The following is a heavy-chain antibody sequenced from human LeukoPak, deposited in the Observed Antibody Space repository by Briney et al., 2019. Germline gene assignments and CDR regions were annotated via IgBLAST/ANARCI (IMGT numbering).Heavy chain of an antibody. J-gene: IGHJ6*02. CDR3: ARVRLELPVYYYYYGMDV. CDR2: INPNSGGT. D-gene: IGHD1-7*01. CDR1: GYPFTTYD. V-gene: IGHV1-2*02. Sequence: ASVKVSCKASGYPFTTYDINWVRQAPGQGLEWMGWINPNSGGTNYAQKFQGRVTMTRDTSISTAYMELSRLRSDDTAVYYCARVRLELPVYYYYYGMDVWGQGTTVTVSS.